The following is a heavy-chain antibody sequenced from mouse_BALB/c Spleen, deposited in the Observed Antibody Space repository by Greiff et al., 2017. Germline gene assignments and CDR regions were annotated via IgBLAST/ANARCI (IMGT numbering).Heavy chain of an antibody. V-gene: IGHV1-69*02. D-gene: IGHD1-1*01. CDR2: IDPSDSYT. CDR1: GYTFTSYW. J-gene: IGHJ1*01. CDR3: ARSITTVVEGYFDV. Sequence: VQLQQPGAELVKPGASVKMSCKASGYTFTSYWMHWVKQRPGQGLEWIGEIDPSDSYTNYNQKFKGKATLTVDKSSSTAYMQLSSLTSEDSAVYYCARSITTVVEGYFDVWGAGTTVTVSS.